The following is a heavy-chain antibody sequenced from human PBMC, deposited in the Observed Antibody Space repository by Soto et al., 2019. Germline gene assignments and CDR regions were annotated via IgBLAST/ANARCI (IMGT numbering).Heavy chain of an antibody. D-gene: IGHD6-6*01. CDR2: VSGYSGHS. CDR3: ARDSSSSGYYDGMDV. Sequence: QVHLVQSGAEVKKPGASVKVSCKASNETLTTYGISWVRQAPGQGLEWMGWVSGYSGHSSSAQEFQDRVIMTTDTSTNTANMELRSLTSDDSAVYFCARDSSSSGYYDGMDVWGQGTTVTVSS. CDR1: NETLTTYG. V-gene: IGHV1-18*01. J-gene: IGHJ6*02.